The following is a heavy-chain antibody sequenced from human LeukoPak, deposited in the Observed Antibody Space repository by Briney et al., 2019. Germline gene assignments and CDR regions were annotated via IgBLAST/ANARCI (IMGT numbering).Heavy chain of an antibody. D-gene: IGHD5-18*01. CDR1: GGPISSYY. CDR3: ARDKDTAMVHVGPSNYYMDV. V-gene: IGHV4-4*07. Sequence: SETLSLTCTVSGGPISSYYWSWIRQPAGKGLEWIGRIYTSGSTNYNPSLKSRVTMSVDTSKNQFSLKLSSVTAADTAVYYCARDKDTAMVHVGPSNYYMDVWGKGTTVTVSS. CDR2: IYTSGST. J-gene: IGHJ6*03.